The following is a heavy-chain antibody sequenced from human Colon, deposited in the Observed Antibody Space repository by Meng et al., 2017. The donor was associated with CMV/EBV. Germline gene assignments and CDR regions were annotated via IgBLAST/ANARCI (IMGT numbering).Heavy chain of an antibody. CDR3: ARVTGNTRLVY. J-gene: IGHJ4*02. D-gene: IGHD1-1*01. V-gene: IGHV1-18*01. CDR1: GYTFTTYG. Sequence: SGKASGYTFTTYGISWVRQTPGQGLEWMGFISPYSGDTYYAQKVQDRLVMTTDTSTNTAYMELRSLRSDDTAIYYCARVTGNTRLVYWGQGTLVTVSS. CDR2: ISPYSGDT.